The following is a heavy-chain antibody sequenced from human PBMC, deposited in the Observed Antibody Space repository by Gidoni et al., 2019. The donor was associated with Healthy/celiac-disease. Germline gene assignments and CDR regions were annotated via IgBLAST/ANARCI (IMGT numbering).Heavy chain of an antibody. V-gene: IGHV3-15*01. Sequence: EVQLVESGGGLVKPGGSLRLSCAASGFTLGNAWMSWVRQAPGKGLEWVGRIKSKTDGGTTDYAAPVKGRFTISRDDSKNTLYLQMNSLKTDDTAVYYCSVQAFQPDNYYDSSGSDYWGQGTLVTVSS. CDR2: IKSKTDGGTT. D-gene: IGHD3-22*01. CDR3: SVQAFQPDNYYDSSGSDY. J-gene: IGHJ4*02. CDR1: GFTLGNAW.